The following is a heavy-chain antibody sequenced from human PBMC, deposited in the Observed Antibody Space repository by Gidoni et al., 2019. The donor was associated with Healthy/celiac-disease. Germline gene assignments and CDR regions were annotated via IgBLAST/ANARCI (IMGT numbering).Heavy chain of an antibody. CDR1: VFTFSSYA. Sequence: EVQLLESGGGLVQPGGSLRLSCAASVFTFSSYAMSWVRQAPGKGLEWVSAISGRGGSTYYADSVKGRFTISRDNSKNTLYLQMNSLRAEDTAVYYCAKAGGSWYYFDYWGQGTLVTVSS. CDR3: AKAGGSWYYFDY. CDR2: ISGRGGST. V-gene: IGHV3-23*01. D-gene: IGHD6-13*01. J-gene: IGHJ4*02.